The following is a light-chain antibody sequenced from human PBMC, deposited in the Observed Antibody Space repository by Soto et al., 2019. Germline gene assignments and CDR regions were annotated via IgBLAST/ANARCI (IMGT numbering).Light chain of an antibody. J-gene: IGLJ2*01. CDR2: DVS. V-gene: IGLV2-14*01. Sequence: SALTQPASVSGSPGQSITISCTGTSSDVGGYNYVSWYQQHPGKAPKLMIYDVSNRPSGVSNRFSGSKSGNTASLTISGLQAEDEADYYCSSYTTTSTPPFGGGTKLTVL. CDR1: SSDVGGYNY. CDR3: SSYTTTSTPP.